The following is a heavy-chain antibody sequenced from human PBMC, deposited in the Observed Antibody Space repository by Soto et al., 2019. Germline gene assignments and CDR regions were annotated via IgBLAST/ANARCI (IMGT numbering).Heavy chain of an antibody. CDR3: ARDPSDGAFFWDY. CDR2: IYSGGMT. CDR1: GFTVSYNY. V-gene: IGHV3-66*01. Sequence: EVQLVESGGGLVQPGGSLRLSCAASGFTVSYNYMSWVRQAPGKGLEWVSVIYSGGMTYYADSVKGRFTISRDNSKNTLYLQMNSLRAEDTAMYYWARDPSDGAFFWDYWGQGTLVTVSS. D-gene: IGHD3-3*02. J-gene: IGHJ4*02.